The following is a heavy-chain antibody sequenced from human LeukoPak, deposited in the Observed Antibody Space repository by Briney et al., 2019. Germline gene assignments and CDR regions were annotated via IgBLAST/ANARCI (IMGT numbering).Heavy chain of an antibody. D-gene: IGHD2-21*02. CDR2: IYYSGST. J-gene: IGHJ5*02. V-gene: IGHV4-61*05. Sequence: SETLSLTCTVSGGSISSSSYYWGWIRQPPGTGLEWIGYIYYSGSTNYNPSLKSRVTISVDTSKNQFSLKLSSVTAADTAVYYCARFYCGGDCGGNWFDPWGQGTLVTVSS. CDR3: ARFYCGGDCGGNWFDP. CDR1: GGSISSSSYY.